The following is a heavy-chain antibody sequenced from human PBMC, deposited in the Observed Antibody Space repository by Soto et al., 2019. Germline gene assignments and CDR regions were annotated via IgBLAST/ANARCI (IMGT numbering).Heavy chain of an antibody. Sequence: EVLMLESGGGLVHPGGSLRLSCAASGFTFSNYAMNWVRQAPGKGLEWVSSISGSGRNTYYADSVKGRLTISRDSSKNTLYLQMNSLRVEDTGVYYCAKDLNGSGSFTSYYHYGMDVWGQGTTVTVSS. J-gene: IGHJ6*02. V-gene: IGHV3-23*01. D-gene: IGHD3-10*01. CDR2: ISGSGRNT. CDR1: GFTFSNYA. CDR3: AKDLNGSGSFTSYYHYGMDV.